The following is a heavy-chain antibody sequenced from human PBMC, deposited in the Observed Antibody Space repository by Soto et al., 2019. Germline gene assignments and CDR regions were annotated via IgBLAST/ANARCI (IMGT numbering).Heavy chain of an antibody. Sequence: GGSLILSCAASGFTFSSYWMHWVREAPGKGLLWVSRINSDGTSTSYADSVKGRFTISRDYAKNTLYLQMNSLRAEDTALYYCASHHCRGGSCYGGDAFDIWGQGTMVTVSS. J-gene: IGHJ3*02. D-gene: IGHD2-15*01. CDR2: INSDGTST. CDR1: GFTFSSYW. CDR3: ASHHCRGGSCYGGDAFDI. V-gene: IGHV3-74*01.